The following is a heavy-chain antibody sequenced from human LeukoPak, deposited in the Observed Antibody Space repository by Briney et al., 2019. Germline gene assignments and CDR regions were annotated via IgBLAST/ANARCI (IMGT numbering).Heavy chain of an antibody. J-gene: IGHJ4*02. CDR3: ARGTLKNLYDFWSGYYTYYFDY. CDR2: FDPEDGET. CDR1: GYTLTELS. V-gene: IGHV1-24*01. Sequence: ASVKVSCKVSGYTLTELSMHWVRQAPGKGLEWMGGFDPEDGETIYAQKFQGRVTMTRNTSISTAYMELSSLRSEDTAVYYCARGTLKNLYDFWSGYYTYYFDYWGQGTLVTVSS. D-gene: IGHD3-3*01.